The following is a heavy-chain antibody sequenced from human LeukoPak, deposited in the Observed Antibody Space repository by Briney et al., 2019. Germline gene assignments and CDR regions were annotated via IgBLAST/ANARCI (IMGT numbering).Heavy chain of an antibody. CDR3: ARGVVVASLYMDV. CDR2: INSDGSST. Sequence: GGSLRLSCAASGFTFSSYWMYWVRHAPGEGLVWVSRINSDGSSTIYADSVKGRFTISRDNAKNTLYMQMNSLRAEDTAVYYCARGVVVASLYMDVWGKGTTVTVSS. V-gene: IGHV3-74*01. J-gene: IGHJ6*03. CDR1: GFTFSSYW. D-gene: IGHD2-15*01.